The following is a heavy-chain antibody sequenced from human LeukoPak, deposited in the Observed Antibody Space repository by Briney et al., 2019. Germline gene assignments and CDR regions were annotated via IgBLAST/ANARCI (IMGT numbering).Heavy chain of an antibody. V-gene: IGHV3-21*01. CDR2: ISSSSSYI. Sequence: GGSLRLSCAASGFTFSTYSMNWVRQAPGKGLEWVSSISSSSSYIYYADSVKGRFTISRDNAKKSLHLQMNSLRVEDTALYYCARSTMIAPRGAFDIWGQGTMVTVSS. J-gene: IGHJ3*02. CDR1: GFTFSTYS. D-gene: IGHD3-22*01. CDR3: ARSTMIAPRGAFDI.